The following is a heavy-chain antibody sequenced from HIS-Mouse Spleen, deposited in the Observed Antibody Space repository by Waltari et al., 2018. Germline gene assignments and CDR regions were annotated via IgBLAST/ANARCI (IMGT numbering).Heavy chain of an antibody. CDR3: ARDFHDFWSGYYGGDKKHDAFDI. CDR1: GGPLSSYY. V-gene: IGHV4-4*07. CDR2: IYTSGST. Sequence: QVQMQESGPGLVKPSETLSLTCTVSGGPLSSYYWSWIRQPPGQGLEWIGRIYTSGSTNYNPSLKSRVTMSVDTSKNQFSLKLSSVTAADTAVYYCARDFHDFWSGYYGGDKKHDAFDIWGQGTMVTVSS. D-gene: IGHD3-3*01. J-gene: IGHJ3*02.